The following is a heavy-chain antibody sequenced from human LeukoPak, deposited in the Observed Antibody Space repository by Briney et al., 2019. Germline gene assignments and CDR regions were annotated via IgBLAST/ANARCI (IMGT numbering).Heavy chain of an antibody. J-gene: IGHJ5*02. V-gene: IGHV3-48*03. CDR1: GFTFSSYE. D-gene: IGHD6-13*01. CDR2: ISSSGSTI. CDR3: ARDRGERAAAGPKTGSIFNWFDP. Sequence: GGSLRLSCAASGFTFSSYEMNWVRQAPGKGLEWVSYISSSGSTIYYADSVKGRFTISRDNAKNTLYLQMNSLRAEDTAVYYCARDRGERAAAGPKTGSIFNWFDPWGQGTLVTVSS.